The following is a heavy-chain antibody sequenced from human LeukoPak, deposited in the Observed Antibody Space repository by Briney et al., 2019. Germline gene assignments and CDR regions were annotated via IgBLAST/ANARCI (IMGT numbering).Heavy chain of an antibody. CDR1: GYTFTSYD. D-gene: IGHD3-22*01. CDR3: ARGPGYGSSGYHLFDY. Sequence: GASVTVSFKSSGYTFTSYDINWVRQATGQGLEWMGWMNPNSGNTGYAQKFQGRVTMTRNTSISTAYMELSSLRSEDTAVYYCARGPGYGSSGYHLFDYWGQGTLVTVSS. J-gene: IGHJ4*02. V-gene: IGHV1-8*01. CDR2: MNPNSGNT.